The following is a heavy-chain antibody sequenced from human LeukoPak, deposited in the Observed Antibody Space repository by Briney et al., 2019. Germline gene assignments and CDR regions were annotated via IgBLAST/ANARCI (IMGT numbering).Heavy chain of an antibody. J-gene: IGHJ6*03. D-gene: IGHD2-2*01. Sequence: SETLSLTCTVSGGSISISSYYWGWIRQPPGKGLEWIGSIYYSGSTYYNPSLKSRVTISVDTSKNQFSLKLSSVTAADTAVYYCARHLGYCSSTSCYGEYYNYYMDVWGKGTTVTVSS. CDR1: GGSISISSYY. CDR3: ARHLGYCSSTSCYGEYYNYYMDV. CDR2: IYYSGST. V-gene: IGHV4-39*01.